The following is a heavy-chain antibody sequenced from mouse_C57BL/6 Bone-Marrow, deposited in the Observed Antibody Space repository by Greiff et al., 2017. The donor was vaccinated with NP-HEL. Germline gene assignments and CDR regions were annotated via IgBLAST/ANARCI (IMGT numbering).Heavy chain of an antibody. V-gene: IGHV5-2*01. CDR2: INSDGGST. Sequence: EVQGVESGGGLVQPGEFLKLSCESTEYAFPSHAMSWVRKTPEKRLELVAAINSDGGSTYYPDTMERRFIISRDNTKKTLYLQMSSLRSEDTALYYCARLTRSDYYAMDYWGQGTSVTVSS. CDR1: EYAFPSHA. J-gene: IGHJ4*01. CDR3: ARLTRSDYYAMDY. D-gene: IGHD1-1*01.